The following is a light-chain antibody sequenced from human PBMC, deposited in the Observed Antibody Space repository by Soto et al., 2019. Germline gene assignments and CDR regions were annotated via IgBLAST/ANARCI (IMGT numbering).Light chain of an antibody. CDR3: QQYYTTPLT. CDR2: WAS. J-gene: IGKJ1*01. Sequence: DIVMTQSPDSLAVSLGERATINWKSSQSVLYTSNNKNYLTWYQQKPGQPPKLLISWASTRESGVPDRFSGSGSETDFTLTISSLQAEDVAVYYCQQYYTTPLTFGQGTRVEIK. V-gene: IGKV4-1*01. CDR1: QSVLYTSNNKNY.